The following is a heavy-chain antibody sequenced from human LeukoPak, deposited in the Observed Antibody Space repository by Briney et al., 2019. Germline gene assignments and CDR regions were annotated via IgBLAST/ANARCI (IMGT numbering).Heavy chain of an antibody. D-gene: IGHD5-18*01. CDR1: GGTFSSYA. CDR3: ARGAQGGSGGAMAVHSFDY. Sequence: GSSVKVSCKASGGTFSSYAISWVRQAPGQGLEWMGGIIPIFGTANYAQKFQGRVTITADKSTSTAYMELSSLRSEDTAVYYCARGAQGGSGGAMAVHSFDYWGQGTLVTVSS. J-gene: IGHJ4*02. V-gene: IGHV1-69*06. CDR2: IIPIFGTA.